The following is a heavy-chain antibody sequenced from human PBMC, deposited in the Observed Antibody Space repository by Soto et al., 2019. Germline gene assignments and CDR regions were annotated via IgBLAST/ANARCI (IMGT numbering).Heavy chain of an antibody. CDR1: GGTFSSYA. J-gene: IGHJ3*02. D-gene: IGHD3-16*02. V-gene: IGHV1-69*13. CDR2: IIPIFGTA. CDR3: ARSFMITFGGVIANFHAFDI. Sequence: SVKVSCKASGGTFSSYAISWVRQAPGQGLEWMGGIIPIFGTANYAQKFQGRVTITADESTSTAYMEPSSLRSEDTAVYYCARSFMITFGGVIANFHAFDIWGQGTMVTVSS.